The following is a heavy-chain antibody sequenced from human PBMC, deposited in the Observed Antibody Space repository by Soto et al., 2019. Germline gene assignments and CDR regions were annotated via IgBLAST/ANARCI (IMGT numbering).Heavy chain of an antibody. CDR2: INSDGSST. Sequence: EVQLVESGGGLVQPGGSLRLSCAASGFTSSSYWMHWVRQAPGKGLVWVSRINSDGSSTSYADSVKGRFTISRDNAKNTLYLQMNSLRAEDTAVYYCARDLVLLWFGESDAFDIWGQGTMVTVSS. D-gene: IGHD3-10*01. J-gene: IGHJ3*02. CDR1: GFTSSSYW. V-gene: IGHV3-74*01. CDR3: ARDLVLLWFGESDAFDI.